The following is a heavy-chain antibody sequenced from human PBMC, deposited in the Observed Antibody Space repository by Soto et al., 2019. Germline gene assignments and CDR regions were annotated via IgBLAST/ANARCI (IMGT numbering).Heavy chain of an antibody. CDR3: AREYNWKDGPNAFDI. D-gene: IGHD1-1*01. J-gene: IGHJ3*02. Sequence: ASVKVSCKASGYTFTGYYMHWVRQAPGQGLEWMGWINPNSGGTNYAQKFQGWVTMTRDTSISTAYMELSRLRSDDTAVYYCAREYNWKDGPNAFDIWGQGTMVTVSS. CDR2: INPNSGGT. V-gene: IGHV1-2*04. CDR1: GYTFTGYY.